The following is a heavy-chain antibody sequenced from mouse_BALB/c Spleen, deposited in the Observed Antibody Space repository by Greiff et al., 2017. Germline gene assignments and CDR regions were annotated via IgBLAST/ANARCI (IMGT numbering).Heavy chain of an antibody. CDR1: GYSFTGYN. CDR3: ARKGGSFYAMDY. CDR2: IDPYYGGT. Sequence: VHVKQSGPELEKPSASVKISCKASGYSFTGYNMNWVKQSNGKSLEWIGNIDPYYGGTSYNQKFKGKATLTVDKSSSTAYMQLKSLTSEDSAVYYCARKGGSFYAMDYWGQGTSVTVSS. J-gene: IGHJ4*01. V-gene: IGHV1-39*01.